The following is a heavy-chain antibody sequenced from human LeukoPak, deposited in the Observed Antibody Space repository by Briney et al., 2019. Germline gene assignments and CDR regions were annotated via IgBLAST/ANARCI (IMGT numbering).Heavy chain of an antibody. CDR2: IHYTGNT. Sequence: SETLSLTCTVSSDSVSNGNYYWSWLRQPPGKALEWIGYIHYTGNTYYNPSLEGRVTISVDTSRNHFSVKLSSVTAADTAVYYCARSQNYYGSGDYWSQGTLVTVSS. V-gene: IGHV4-61*03. D-gene: IGHD3-10*01. CDR3: ARSQNYYGSGDY. CDR1: SDSVSNGNYY. J-gene: IGHJ4*02.